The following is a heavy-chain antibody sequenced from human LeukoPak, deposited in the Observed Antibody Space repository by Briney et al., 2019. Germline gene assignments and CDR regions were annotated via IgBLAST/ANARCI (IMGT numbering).Heavy chain of an antibody. D-gene: IGHD3-3*01. CDR1: GYTFTTFY. Sequence: ASVKVSCKASGYTFTTFYMYWVRQAPGQGLEWMGIINPSGGSTSYAQKFQGRVTMTRDMSTSTVYMELSSLRSEDTAVYYCARDGGMGPQYYDFWSGPQTLDYWGQGTLVTVSS. CDR2: INPSGGST. J-gene: IGHJ4*02. V-gene: IGHV1-46*01. CDR3: ARDGGMGPQYYDFWSGPQTLDY.